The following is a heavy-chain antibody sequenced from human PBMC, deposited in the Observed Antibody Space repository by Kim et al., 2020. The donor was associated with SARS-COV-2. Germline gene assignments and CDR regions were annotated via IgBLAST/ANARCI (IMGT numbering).Heavy chain of an antibody. CDR1: GYTFTGYY. J-gene: IGHJ6*02. CDR2: INPNSGGT. Sequence: ASVKVSCKASGYTFTGYYMHWVRQAPGQGLEWMGRINPNSGGTNYAQKFQGRVTMTRHTSISTAYMELSRLRSDDTAVYYCARIIFSCSSTSCHFYGMDVWGQGTTVTVSS. V-gene: IGHV1-2*06. D-gene: IGHD2-2*01. CDR3: ARIIFSCSSTSCHFYGMDV.